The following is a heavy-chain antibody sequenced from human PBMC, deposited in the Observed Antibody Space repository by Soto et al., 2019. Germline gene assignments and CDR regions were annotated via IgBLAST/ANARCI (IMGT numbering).Heavy chain of an antibody. V-gene: IGHV1-8*01. D-gene: IGHD1-20*01. CDR1: GYIFSTYD. CDR3: ARDHRYNWNDEGWFDP. J-gene: IGHJ5*02. Sequence: QVQLVKSGAEVKKPGASVKVSCKASGYIFSTYDINWVRQAPGQGLEWMGWLNPNSGNTGYAQKFQGRVTMTRNTSINTAYMELSSLGSEDTAVYYCARDHRYNWNDEGWFDPWGQGTLVTVSS. CDR2: LNPNSGNT.